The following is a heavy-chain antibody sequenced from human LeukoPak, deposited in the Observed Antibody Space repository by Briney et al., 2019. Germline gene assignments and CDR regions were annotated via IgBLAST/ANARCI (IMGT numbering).Heavy chain of an antibody. J-gene: IGHJ4*02. D-gene: IGHD6-19*01. CDR2: IGGGATT. CDR3: AKAGRLQAVAGWIDY. CDR1: GLTFSNYV. Sequence: PGGSQRLPCAASGLTFSNYVMRGARQAPGKGLEGVSAIGGGATTYYADYVKGRFAISRDNSKNTLYLQMNSLRAEDTAIYYCAKAGRLQAVAGWIDYWGQGTLVTVS. V-gene: IGHV3-23*01.